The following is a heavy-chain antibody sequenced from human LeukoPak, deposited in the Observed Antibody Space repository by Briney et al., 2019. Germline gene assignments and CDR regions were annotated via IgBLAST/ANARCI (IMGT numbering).Heavy chain of an antibody. CDR1: GFTFSSYG. Sequence: GGSLRLSCAASGFTFSSYGRHWVRQAPGKGLEWVAVIWYDGSNKYYADSVKGRFTISRDNSKNTLYLQMNSLRAEDTAVYYCARLAVAGARGFDYWGQGTLVTVSS. D-gene: IGHD6-19*01. CDR3: ARLAVAGARGFDY. V-gene: IGHV3-33*01. J-gene: IGHJ4*02. CDR2: IWYDGSNK.